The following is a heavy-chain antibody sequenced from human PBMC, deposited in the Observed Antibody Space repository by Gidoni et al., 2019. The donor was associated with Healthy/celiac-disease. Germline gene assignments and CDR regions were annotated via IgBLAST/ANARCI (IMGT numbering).Heavy chain of an antibody. CDR2: IYPGESDT. D-gene: IGHD2-2*02. CDR3: ARHKRTSSGCSSTSCYRMNLTYAFDI. J-gene: IGHJ3*02. CDR1: GYSFTSYW. Sequence: EVQLVQSGAEVNKPGESLKISCKGSGYSFTSYWIGWVRQMPGKGLEWMGIIYPGESDTRYSPSFQGQVTISADKSISTAYLQWSSLKASDTAMYYCARHKRTSSGCSSTSCYRMNLTYAFDIWGQGTMVTVSS. V-gene: IGHV5-51*01.